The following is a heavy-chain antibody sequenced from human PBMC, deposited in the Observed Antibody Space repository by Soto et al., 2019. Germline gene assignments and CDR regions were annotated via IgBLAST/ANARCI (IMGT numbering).Heavy chain of an antibody. CDR3: AKDLRGRPYGSHTYSLYFDY. CDR2: ISGSGEST. Sequence: GGSLRLSCAASGFTFSNYAMSWVRRAPGKGLEWVAGISGSGESTHYADSVKGRFTISRDNSKNTLHLQMNSLRAEDTAVYYCAKDLRGRPYGSHTYSLYFDYWGPGTLVTVSS. J-gene: IGHJ4*01. V-gene: IGHV3-23*01. D-gene: IGHD3-10*01. CDR1: GFTFSNYA.